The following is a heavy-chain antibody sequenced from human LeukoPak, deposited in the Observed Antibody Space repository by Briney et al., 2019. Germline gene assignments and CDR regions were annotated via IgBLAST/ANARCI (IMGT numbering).Heavy chain of an antibody. J-gene: IGHJ4*02. CDR1: GASINTYY. CDR2: IYYSGTT. CDR3: ARRAPYSYEWSTLDY. V-gene: IGHV4-59*08. Sequence: PSETLSLTCTVAGASINTYYWSWIRQPPGKGLEWIGYIYYSGTTSYNPSLKTRVTISIDTSKNQFSLKLSSVTAADTAVYYCARRAPYSYEWSTLDYWGQGTLVTVSS. D-gene: IGHD5-18*01.